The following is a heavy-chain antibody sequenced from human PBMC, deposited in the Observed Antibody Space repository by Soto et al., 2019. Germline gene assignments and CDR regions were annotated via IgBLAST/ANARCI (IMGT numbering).Heavy chain of an antibody. CDR3: ARDRGSGSYSSGYFDL. V-gene: IGHV3-30-3*01. Sequence: QVQLVESGGGVVQPGRSLRLSCAASGFTFSSYAMHWVRQAPGKGLEWVAVISYDGSNKYYADSVKGRFTISRDNSKNTLYLQMNSLRAEDTAVYYCARDRGSGSYSSGYFDLWGRGTLVTVSS. CDR1: GFTFSSYA. CDR2: ISYDGSNK. D-gene: IGHD1-26*01. J-gene: IGHJ2*01.